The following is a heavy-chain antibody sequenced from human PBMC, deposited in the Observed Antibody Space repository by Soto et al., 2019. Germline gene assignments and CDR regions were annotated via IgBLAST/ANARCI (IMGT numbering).Heavy chain of an antibody. CDR1: GGTFSSYA. CDR2: ISAYNGNT. D-gene: IGHD3-22*01. V-gene: IGHV1-18*01. J-gene: IGHJ1*01. CDR3: ARAGNYDSSGYFQH. Sequence: ASVKVSCKASGGTFSSYAISWVRQAPGQGLEWMGWISAYNGNTNYAQKLQGRVTMTTDTSTSTAYMELRSLRSDDTAVYYCARAGNYDSSGYFQHWGQGTLVTVSS.